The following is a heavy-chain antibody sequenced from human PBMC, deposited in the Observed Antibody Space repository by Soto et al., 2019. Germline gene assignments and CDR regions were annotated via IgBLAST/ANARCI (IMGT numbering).Heavy chain of an antibody. CDR2: ISPSDGST. J-gene: IGHJ4*02. CDR3: VTGDFYASSSDY. V-gene: IGHV1-46*02. CDR1: GYIFNNYY. Sequence: QVQLVQSGAEVKRPGASVKVSCKASGYIFNNYYIHWVRQAPGQGLEWMGIISPSDGSTTYAQRFEGSVTMTRDTSTSTVYMALGSLRSDDTAVFSCVTGDFYASSSDYWGQGTLVTVSS. D-gene: IGHD3-22*01.